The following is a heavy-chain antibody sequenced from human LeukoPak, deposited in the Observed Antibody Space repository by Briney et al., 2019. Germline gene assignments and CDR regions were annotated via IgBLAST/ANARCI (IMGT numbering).Heavy chain of an antibody. D-gene: IGHD3-10*01. CDR3: AREDFSYSSGY. CDR2: ISGDGTTV. V-gene: IGHV3-11*04. CDR1: GFTFTDYY. J-gene: IGHJ4*02. Sequence: GGSLRLSCAASGFTFTDYYMSWIRQAPGKGLEWVSYISGDGTTVHYSDSVKGRFTVSRDNAKNSLSLQMNSLRAEDTAIYYCAREDFSYSSGYWGQGTLVTVSS.